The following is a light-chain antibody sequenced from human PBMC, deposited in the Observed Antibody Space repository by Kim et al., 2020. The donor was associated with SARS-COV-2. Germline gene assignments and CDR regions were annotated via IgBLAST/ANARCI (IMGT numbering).Light chain of an antibody. CDR3: QQYGSSPMYT. CDR1: HGVSCSY. J-gene: IGKJ2*01. V-gene: IGKV3-20*01. CDR2: GAS. Sequence: SAGESSSRSCRASHGVSCSYLAWYQQKPGQAPRLLIYGASSRATGIPDRFSGSGSGTDFTLTISRLEPEDFAVYYCQQYGSSPMYTFGQGTKLEI.